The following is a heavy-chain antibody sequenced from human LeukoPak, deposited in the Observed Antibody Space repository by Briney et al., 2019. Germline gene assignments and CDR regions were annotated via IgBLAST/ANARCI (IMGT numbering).Heavy chain of an antibody. CDR1: GFTFSSYW. CDR2: INSDGSRT. Sequence: GGSLRLSCAASGFTFSSYWMHWVRQAPGKGLVWVSRINSDGSRTTYADSVKGRFTISRDNAKNTLYLQMNSLRAEDTAVYYCARDKLSGYSSSWDAHIFDYWGQGTLVTVSS. CDR3: ARDKLSGYSSSWDAHIFDY. V-gene: IGHV3-74*01. D-gene: IGHD6-13*01. J-gene: IGHJ4*02.